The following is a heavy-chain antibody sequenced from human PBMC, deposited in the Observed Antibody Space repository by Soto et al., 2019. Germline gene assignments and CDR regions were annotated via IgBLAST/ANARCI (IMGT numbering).Heavy chain of an antibody. D-gene: IGHD3-10*01. CDR1: GGSISSYY. CDR3: ARATGSGSYYND. J-gene: IGHJ4*02. Sequence: KPSETLSLTCTVSGGSISSYYWSWIRQPPGKGLEWIGYIYYSGSTNYNPSLKSRVTISVDTSKNQFSLKLSSVTAADTAVYYCARATGSGSYYNDWGQGTLVTSPQ. V-gene: IGHV4-59*01. CDR2: IYYSGST.